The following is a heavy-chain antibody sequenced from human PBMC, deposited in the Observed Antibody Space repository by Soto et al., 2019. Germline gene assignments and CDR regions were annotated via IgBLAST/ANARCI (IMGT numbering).Heavy chain of an antibody. CDR1: GFTFSSYG. Sequence: GGSLRLSCAASGFTFSSYGMHWVRQAPGKGLEWVAVIWYDGSNKYYADSVKGRFTISRDNSKNTLYLQMNSLRAEDTAVYYCARDRGIAAADYWGQGTLVTVSS. CDR2: IWYDGSNK. J-gene: IGHJ4*02. V-gene: IGHV3-33*01. D-gene: IGHD6-13*01. CDR3: ARDRGIAAADY.